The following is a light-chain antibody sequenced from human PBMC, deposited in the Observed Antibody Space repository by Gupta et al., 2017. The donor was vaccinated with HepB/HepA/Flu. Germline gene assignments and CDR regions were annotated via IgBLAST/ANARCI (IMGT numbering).Light chain of an antibody. V-gene: IGKV3-15*01. CDR3: QQDHKLQT. Sequence: EIVMTQSPATLSVSPGERVSLSCRASESVAYNLAWYQQKPGQAPRLIIYGASTRATGIPDRISGSGDEKEFTLTSSSLQYEDLAIYYGQQDHKLQTFGQGTKVEIK. CDR1: ESVAYN. J-gene: IGKJ1*01. CDR2: GAS.